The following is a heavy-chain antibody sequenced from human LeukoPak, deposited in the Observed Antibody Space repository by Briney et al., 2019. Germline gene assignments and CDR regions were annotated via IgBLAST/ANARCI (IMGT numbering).Heavy chain of an antibody. CDR3: AGDPQGNEYSSSYFDY. V-gene: IGHV1-18*01. Sequence: GASVNVSCQASVYTFTSYGISWVRQAPGQGLEWMGWICAYKGNTNNVQKLQGRVTLTTDTSTRTAYMELRSLRSDDTAVYYCAGDPQGNEYSSSYFDYWGQGTLVTVSS. CDR2: ICAYKGNT. D-gene: IGHD6-6*01. J-gene: IGHJ4*02. CDR1: VYTFTSYG.